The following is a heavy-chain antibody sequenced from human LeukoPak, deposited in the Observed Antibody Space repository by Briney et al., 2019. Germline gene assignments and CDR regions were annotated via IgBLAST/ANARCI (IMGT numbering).Heavy chain of an antibody. V-gene: IGHV1-2*02. Sequence: ASVKVSCKASGYTFTGYYMHWVRQAPGQGLEWMGWINPNSGGTNYAQKFQGRVTMTRDTSISTAYMELSRLRSDDTAVHYCARGRSGNYYYYGMDVWGQGTTVTVSS. J-gene: IGHJ6*02. CDR2: INPNSGGT. CDR1: GYTFTGYY. D-gene: IGHD1-26*01. CDR3: ARGRSGNYYYYGMDV.